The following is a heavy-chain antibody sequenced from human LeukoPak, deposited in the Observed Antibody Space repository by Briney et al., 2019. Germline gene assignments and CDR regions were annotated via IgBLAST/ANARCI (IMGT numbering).Heavy chain of an antibody. CDR3: ARIPGIAAAGNDY. CDR1: GYTFTGYY. Sequence: ASVKVSCKASGYTFTGYYMHWVRQAPGQGLERMGWINSNSGGTNYAQKFQGRVTMTRDTSISTAYMELSRLRSDDTAVYYCARIPGIAAAGNDYWGQGTLVTVSS. J-gene: IGHJ4*02. V-gene: IGHV1-2*02. CDR2: INSNSGGT. D-gene: IGHD6-13*01.